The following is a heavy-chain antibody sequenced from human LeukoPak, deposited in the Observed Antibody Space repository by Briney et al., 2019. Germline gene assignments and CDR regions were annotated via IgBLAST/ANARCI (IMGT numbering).Heavy chain of an antibody. J-gene: IGHJ4*02. CDR3: ARSPSDNYYDSSGYYYVLRYPYYYFDY. CDR2: INPNSGGT. Sequence: ASVKVSCKASGYTFTGYYMHWVRQAPGQGLEWMGWINPNSGGTNYAQKFQGRVTMTRDTSISTAYMELSSVTAADTAVYYCARSPSDNYYDSSGYYYVLRYPYYYFDYWGQGTLVTVSS. CDR1: GYTFTGYY. V-gene: IGHV1-2*02. D-gene: IGHD3-22*01.